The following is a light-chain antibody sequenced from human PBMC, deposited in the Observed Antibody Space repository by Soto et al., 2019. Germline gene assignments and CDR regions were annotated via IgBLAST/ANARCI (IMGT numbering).Light chain of an antibody. Sequence: EIVLTQSPGTLALSPGERTTLSCRASQSVTSGNIAWYQQRPGQAPRLLVYGASSWATGVPDRFSVSGSGTDFTLTISRLEPDDCAVYYCQQYGTTPYTFGQGTKLEIK. J-gene: IGKJ2*01. CDR2: GAS. CDR3: QQYGTTPYT. CDR1: QSVTSGN. V-gene: IGKV3-20*01.